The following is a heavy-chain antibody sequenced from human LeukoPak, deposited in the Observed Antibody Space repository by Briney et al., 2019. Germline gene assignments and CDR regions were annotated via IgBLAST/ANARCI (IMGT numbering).Heavy chain of an antibody. Sequence: SGPTLVNPTQTLTLTCTFSGFSLSTSGMCVSWIRQPPGKALEWLARIDWDDDKYYSTSLKTRLTISKDTSKNQVVLTMTSMDPVDTATYYCARTPGYYDSSGYYHNWFDPWGQGTLVTVSS. CDR2: IDWDDDK. CDR1: GFSLSTSGMC. D-gene: IGHD3-22*01. V-gene: IGHV2-70*11. J-gene: IGHJ5*02. CDR3: ARTPGYYDSSGYYHNWFDP.